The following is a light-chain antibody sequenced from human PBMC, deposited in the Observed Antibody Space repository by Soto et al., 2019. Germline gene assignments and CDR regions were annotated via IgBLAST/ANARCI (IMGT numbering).Light chain of an antibody. CDR2: QAS. V-gene: IGKV1-5*03. J-gene: IGKJ1*01. CDR3: QQYSSYST. CDR1: QSISSW. Sequence: DIQMTQSPSTLSASVGDRVTITCRASQSISSWLAWYQQKPGKAPKLLIYQASSFESGVPSRFSDSGSGTEFTLTISSLQPDDFATDYCQQYSSYSTFGQGTKVEIK.